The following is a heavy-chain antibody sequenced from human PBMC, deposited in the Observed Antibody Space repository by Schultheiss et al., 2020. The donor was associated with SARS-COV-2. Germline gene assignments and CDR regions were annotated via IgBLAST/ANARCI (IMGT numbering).Heavy chain of an antibody. Sequence: SETLSLTCTVSGGSISGYYWSWIRQPPGKGLEWIGEINHSGSTNYNPSLKSRVTISVDTSKNQFSLKLSSVTAADTAVYYCARAPRAYYYYYMDVWGKGTTVTVSS. J-gene: IGHJ6*03. CDR1: GGSISGYY. CDR3: ARAPRAYYYYYMDV. CDR2: INHSGST. V-gene: IGHV4-34*01.